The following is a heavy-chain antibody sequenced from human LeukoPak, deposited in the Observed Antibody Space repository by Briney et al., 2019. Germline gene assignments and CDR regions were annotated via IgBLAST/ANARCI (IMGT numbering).Heavy chain of an antibody. J-gene: IGHJ4*02. V-gene: IGHV3-53*01. CDR3: ARDVVWRFDY. D-gene: IGHD2-21*01. CDR1: GFTVSSNY. CDR2: IYSGDGA. Sequence: PGGSLRLSCAASGFTVSSNYMSWVRQAPGKGLEWVSVIYSGDGAYYADSVKGRFTVSRDNSKNTLYLQMNSLRAEDTAVYYCARDVVWRFDYWGQGTLVTVSS.